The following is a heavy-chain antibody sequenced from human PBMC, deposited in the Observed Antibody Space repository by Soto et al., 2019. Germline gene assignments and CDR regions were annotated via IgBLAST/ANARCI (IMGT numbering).Heavy chain of an antibody. CDR2: ISAYNGNT. Sequence: QVQMVQSGDEVKKRGASVKVSCRASGYTFSSYGISWVRLAPGQGLQWVGGISAYNGNTNYAQKLQGRVTMNRDTYTTTAYMELRSLRSDDAAVYYCARSLGSSSWYDYWGQGTLVTVSS. D-gene: IGHD6-13*01. V-gene: IGHV1-18*01. CDR3: ARSLGSSSWYDY. J-gene: IGHJ4*02. CDR1: GYTFSSYG.